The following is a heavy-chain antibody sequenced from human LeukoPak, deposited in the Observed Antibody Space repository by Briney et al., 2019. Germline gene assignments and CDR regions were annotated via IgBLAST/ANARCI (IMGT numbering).Heavy chain of an antibody. CDR2: IYYSGGT. Sequence: SETLSLTCTVSGGSISSSSYYWGWIRQPPGTGLEWIGSIYYSGGTYYNPSLKSRVTISVDTSKNQFSLKLSSVTAADTAVYYCARGLAARRRGYFDYWGQGTLVTVSS. CDR1: GGSISSSSYY. CDR3: ARGLAARRRGYFDY. V-gene: IGHV4-39*01. D-gene: IGHD6-6*01. J-gene: IGHJ4*02.